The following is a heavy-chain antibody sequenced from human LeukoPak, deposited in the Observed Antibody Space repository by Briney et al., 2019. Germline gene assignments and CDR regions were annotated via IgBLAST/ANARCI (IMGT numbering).Heavy chain of an antibody. CDR2: IYSGGST. J-gene: IGHJ4*02. D-gene: IGHD3-22*01. CDR3: ARSLFDSSGYYWGNFDY. Sequence: PGGSLRLPCAASGFTVSSNYMSWVRQAPGKGLEWVSVIYSGGSTYYADSVKGRFTISRDNSKDTLYLQMNSLRAEDTAVYYCARSLFDSSGYYWGNFDYWGQGTLVTVSS. CDR1: GFTVSSNY. V-gene: IGHV3-66*01.